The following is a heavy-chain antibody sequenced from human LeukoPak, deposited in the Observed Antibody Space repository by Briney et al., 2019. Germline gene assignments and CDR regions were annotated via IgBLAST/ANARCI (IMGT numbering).Heavy chain of an antibody. J-gene: IGHJ4*02. D-gene: IGHD7-27*01. Sequence: NSGGSLRLSCVASGFTFSKARMSWVRQAPGKGLEWVGRIKSKTDGGTADYAAPVKGRFTISRDDSKNTLYLQMNSLKTEDTAVYYCTTGNWVFDYWGRGTLVTVSS. CDR2: IKSKTDGGTA. V-gene: IGHV3-15*01. CDR3: TTGNWVFDY. CDR1: GFTFSKAR.